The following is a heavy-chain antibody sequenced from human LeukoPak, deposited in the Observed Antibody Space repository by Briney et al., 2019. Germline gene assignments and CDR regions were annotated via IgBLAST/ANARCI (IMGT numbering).Heavy chain of an antibody. Sequence: ASVKVSCKASGYTFTGYYMHWVRQAPGQGPEWMGWINPNSGGTNYAQKFQGRVTMTRDTSISTAYMELSRLRSDDTAVYYCARAPPYSNYGDYWGQGTLVTVSS. V-gene: IGHV1-2*02. CDR2: INPNSGGT. CDR3: ARAPPYSNYGDY. D-gene: IGHD4-11*01. J-gene: IGHJ4*02. CDR1: GYTFTGYY.